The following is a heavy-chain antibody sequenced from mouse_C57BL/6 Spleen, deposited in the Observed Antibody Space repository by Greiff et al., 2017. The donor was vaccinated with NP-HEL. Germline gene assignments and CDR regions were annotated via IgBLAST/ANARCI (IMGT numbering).Heavy chain of an antibody. V-gene: IGHV1-72*01. D-gene: IGHD5-1-1*01. CDR1: GYTFTSYW. CDR3: ARDTPYAMDY. Sequence: VQLQQPGAELVMPGASVKLSCKASGYTFTSYWMHWVKQRPGQGLEWIGEIDPNSGGTKYNEKFKSKATLTVDKPSSTAYMQLSSLTSEDSAVYYCARDTPYAMDYWGQGTSVTVSS. CDR2: IDPNSGGT. J-gene: IGHJ4*01.